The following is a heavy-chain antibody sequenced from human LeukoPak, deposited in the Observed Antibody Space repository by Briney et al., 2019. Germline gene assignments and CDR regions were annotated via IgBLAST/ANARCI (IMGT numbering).Heavy chain of an antibody. CDR1: GGSISSSTYY. V-gene: IGHV4-39*07. D-gene: IGHD5-18*01. CDR3: ARGLRWGTAMVTYFDY. Sequence: PSETLSLTCTVSGGSISSSTYYWGWIRQPPGKGLEWIGSIYYTGSTYYNPSLKSRVTISVDTSKNQFSLKLSSVTAADTAVYYCARGLRWGTAMVTYFDYWGQGTLVTVSS. J-gene: IGHJ4*02. CDR2: IYYTGST.